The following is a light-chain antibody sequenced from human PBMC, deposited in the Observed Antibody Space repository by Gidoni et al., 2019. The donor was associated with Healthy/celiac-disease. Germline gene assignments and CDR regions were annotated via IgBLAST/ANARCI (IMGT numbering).Light chain of an antibody. CDR1: KLGDKS. J-gene: IGLJ2*01. V-gene: IGLV3-1*01. Sequence: SYELTQPPSVYVSPGQTASITSSGDKLGDKSACWYQQKPGQSPLLVIYQDSKRPSGIPERFSGSNSGNTATLTISGTQAMDEADYYCQAWDSSTVVFGGGTKLTVL. CDR3: QAWDSSTVV. CDR2: QDS.